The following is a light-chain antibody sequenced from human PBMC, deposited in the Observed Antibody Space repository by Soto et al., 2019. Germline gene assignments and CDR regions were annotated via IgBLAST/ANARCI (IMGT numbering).Light chain of an antibody. J-gene: IGKJ3*01. V-gene: IGKV1-9*01. Sequence: IHLTQSPSSLSASVGGRVTITCRASQGIRNYLAWYQQKPGKAPKLLIYAASTLQSGVPSRFSGSGSGTDFTLSISSLQPEDFASYYCQQLYSIPPTFGPGTKVDIK. CDR1: QGIRNY. CDR2: AAS. CDR3: QQLYSIPPT.